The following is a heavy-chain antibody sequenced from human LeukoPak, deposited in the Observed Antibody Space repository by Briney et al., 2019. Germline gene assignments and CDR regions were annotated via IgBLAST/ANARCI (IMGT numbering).Heavy chain of an antibody. J-gene: IGHJ4*02. CDR2: ISAYNGNT. CDR3: ARDILWFGELPSLY. Sequence: AASVKVSCKASGYTFTSYGIGWVRQAPGQGLEWMGWISAYNGNTNYAQKLQGRVTMTTDTSTSTAYMELRSLRSDDTAVYYCARDILWFGELPSLYWGQGTLVTVSS. CDR1: GYTFTSYG. D-gene: IGHD3-10*01. V-gene: IGHV1-18*01.